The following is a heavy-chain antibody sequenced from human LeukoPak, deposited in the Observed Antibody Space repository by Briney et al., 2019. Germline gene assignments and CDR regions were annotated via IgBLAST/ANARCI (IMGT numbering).Heavy chain of an antibody. CDR3: ARGHYGMDV. CDR2: INQDGGEK. J-gene: IGHJ6*02. V-gene: IGHV3-7*01. CDR1: GFTFSVYW. Sequence: GGSLRLSCAASGFTFSVYWMSWVHQPPGKGLEWVASINQDGGEKYYVDSVKGRFTISRDNAESSLFRQMNSLRAEDTAVYYCARGHYGMDVWGQGTTVTVSS.